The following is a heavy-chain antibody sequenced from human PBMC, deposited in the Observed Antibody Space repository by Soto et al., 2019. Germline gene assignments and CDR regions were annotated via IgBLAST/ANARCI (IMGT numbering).Heavy chain of an antibody. CDR1: GFTFSSYS. J-gene: IGHJ4*02. Sequence: EVQLVESGGGLVKPGGSLRLSCAASGFTFSSYSMNWVRQAPGKGLEWVSSISSSSSYIYYADSVKGRFTISRDNAKNSLYLQMNSLRAEDTAVYYCARCRPTYYYDSSGSPRDVGFDYWGQGTLVTVSS. D-gene: IGHD3-22*01. CDR2: ISSSSSYI. CDR3: ARCRPTYYYDSSGSPRDVGFDY. V-gene: IGHV3-21*01.